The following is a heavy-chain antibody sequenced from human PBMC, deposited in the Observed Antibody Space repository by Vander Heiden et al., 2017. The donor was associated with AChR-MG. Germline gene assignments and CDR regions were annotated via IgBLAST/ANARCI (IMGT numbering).Heavy chain of an antibody. V-gene: IGHV4-4*07. CDR3: ARDQGGGYDSYYYGMDV. CDR1: GGSISGYY. Sequence: QVQLQESGQGLVKPSQALSLPSTVPGGSISGYYWSWIRQPAGKGLEWIGRIYTSGSTNYNPSLKSRVTMSVDTSKNQFSLKLSSVTAADTAVYYCARDQGGGYDSYYYGMDVWGQGTTVTVSS. CDR2: IYTSGST. J-gene: IGHJ6*02. D-gene: IGHD5-12*01.